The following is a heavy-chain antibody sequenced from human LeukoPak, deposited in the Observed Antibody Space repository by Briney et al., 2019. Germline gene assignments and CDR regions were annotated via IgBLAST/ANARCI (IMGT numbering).Heavy chain of an antibody. Sequence: GGSLRLSCSASGFTVISYAMSWVRQAPGKGLEWVSAINGSGGITYYADSVKGRFTIFRDNSKNTLYLQMNSLRAEDTAVYYCAKAPYYDILTVYYNAPGYYHVDVWGKGATVTVSS. J-gene: IGHJ6*03. CDR2: INGSGGIT. V-gene: IGHV3-23*01. CDR3: AKAPYYDILTVYYNAPGYYHVDV. CDR1: GFTVISYA. D-gene: IGHD3-9*01.